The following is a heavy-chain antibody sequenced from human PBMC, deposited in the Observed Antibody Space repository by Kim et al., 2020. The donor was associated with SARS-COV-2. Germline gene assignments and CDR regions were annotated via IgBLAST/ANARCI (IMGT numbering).Heavy chain of an antibody. D-gene: IGHD3-3*01. J-gene: IGHJ4*02. CDR3: ARRGREDYDFWSGTIYYFDY. Sequence: RVTISVDTSKNQFSLKLSSVTAADTAVYYCARRGREDYDFWSGTIYYFDYWGQGTLVTVSS. V-gene: IGHV4-39*01.